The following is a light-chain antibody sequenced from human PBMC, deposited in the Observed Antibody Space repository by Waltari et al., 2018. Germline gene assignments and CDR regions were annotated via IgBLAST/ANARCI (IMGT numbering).Light chain of an antibody. J-gene: IGKJ4*01. CDR2: GVS. CDR3: HLYGSART. Sequence: NVLTQSPGTLSLSPGERATLSCRASQSVTNNYLAWYQQQPGQAPRLLIYGVSSRGTGIPDRFSGGGYGTDFTLTIGRLEPEDSAVYFCHLYGSARTFGGGTRVEIK. CDR1: QSVTNNY. V-gene: IGKV3-20*01.